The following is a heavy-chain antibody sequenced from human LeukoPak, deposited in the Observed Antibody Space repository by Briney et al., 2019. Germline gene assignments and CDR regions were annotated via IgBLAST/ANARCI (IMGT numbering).Heavy chain of an antibody. CDR2: INPSGGST. Sequence: EASVKVSCKTSGYTFTSYYIHWVRQAPGQGLEWMGIINPSGGSTTYAQNFQGRLTMTSATSTSTVYMELSSLRSEDTAVYYCARSAAYYNEADIWGQGTMVTVSS. V-gene: IGHV1-46*01. J-gene: IGHJ3*02. D-gene: IGHD3-9*01. CDR3: ARSAAYYNEADI. CDR1: GYTFTSYY.